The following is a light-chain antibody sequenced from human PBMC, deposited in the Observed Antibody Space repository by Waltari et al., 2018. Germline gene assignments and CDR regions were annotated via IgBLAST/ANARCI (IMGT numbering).Light chain of an antibody. J-gene: IGLJ1*01. CDR3: CSYAGSNTYV. Sequence: QSALTQPASVSGSPGQSITIPCTGTSSDVGSYNLVSWYQQPPGKAPKLMIYEVSKRPSGVSNRFSGSKFGNTASLTISGLQAEDESDYYCCSYAGSNTYVFGTGTKVTVL. CDR2: EVS. CDR1: SSDVGSYNL. V-gene: IGLV2-23*02.